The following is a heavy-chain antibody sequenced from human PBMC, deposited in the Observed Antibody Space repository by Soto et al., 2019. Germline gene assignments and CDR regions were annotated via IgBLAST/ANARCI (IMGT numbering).Heavy chain of an antibody. D-gene: IGHD6-19*01. J-gene: IGHJ4*02. CDR2: ITPIFGTA. CDR3: ARDPNGRGWYWKYFDY. V-gene: IGHV1-69*13. Sequence: SVKVSCKASGGTFSSYAISWVRQAPGQGLEWMGGITPIFGTANYAQKFQGRVTITADESTSTAYMELSSLRSEDTAVYYCARDPNGRGWYWKYFDYWGQGTLVPVSS. CDR1: GGTFSSYA.